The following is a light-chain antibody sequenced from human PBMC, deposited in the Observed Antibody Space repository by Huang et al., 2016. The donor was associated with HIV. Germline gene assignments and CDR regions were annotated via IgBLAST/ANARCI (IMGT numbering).Light chain of an antibody. CDR2: DAS. J-gene: IGKJ1*01. CDR3: QQYDNLYI. V-gene: IGKV1-33*01. Sequence: DIKMTQSPSSLSASVGDRVTITCQASQDIRKYLNWYQQKPGKAPKLLIYDASYLEGGVPSRFSGSGSGTNFTFTISSLHPEDIATYYCQQYDNLYIFGQGTRVEIQ. CDR1: QDIRKY.